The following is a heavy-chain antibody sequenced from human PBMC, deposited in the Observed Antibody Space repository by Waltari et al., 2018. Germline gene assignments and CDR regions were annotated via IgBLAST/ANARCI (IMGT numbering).Heavy chain of an antibody. CDR1: GGSISSSSYY. CDR2: IYYSGST. V-gene: IGHV4-39*07. D-gene: IGHD1-20*01. CDR3: ATDIWKPAGY. Sequence: QLQLQESGPGLVKPSETLSLTCTVSGGSISSSSYYWGWIRQPPGKGLEWIGSIYYSGSTYYNPSLTSRVTISVDTSKNQCSRKLSSVTAADTAVYYCATDIWKPAGYWGQGTLVTVSS. J-gene: IGHJ4*02.